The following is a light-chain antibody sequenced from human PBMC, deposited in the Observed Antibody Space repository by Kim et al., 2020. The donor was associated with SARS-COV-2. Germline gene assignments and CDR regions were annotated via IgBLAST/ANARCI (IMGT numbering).Light chain of an antibody. J-gene: IGKJ2*01. CDR2: WTS. Sequence: DIVLTQSPDSLVVALGERATVKCKSSQPVFDGPSKRNYVSWYQQKPGQPPKLLIYWTSTRQFGVPDRFSGSGSGTDFALTISGLQAEDVAVYYCHQDYDFVYSFGQGTRVEIK. CDR1: QPVFDGPSKRNY. V-gene: IGKV4-1*01. CDR3: HQDYDFVYS.